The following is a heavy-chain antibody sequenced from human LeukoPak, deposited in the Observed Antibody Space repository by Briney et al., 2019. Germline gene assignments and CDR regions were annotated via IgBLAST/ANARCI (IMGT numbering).Heavy chain of an antibody. J-gene: IGHJ5*02. CDR2: IYHSGST. D-gene: IGHD2-15*01. CDR1: GGSISSGGYS. V-gene: IGHV4-30-2*01. CDR3: ARGGYCSGGSCYPLNWFDP. Sequence: SQTLSLTCTVSGGSISSGGYSWSWIRQPPGKGLEWIGYIYHSGSTYYNPSLKSRVTISVDRSRNQFSLKLSSVTAADTAVYYCARGGYCSGGSCYPLNWFDPWGQGTLVTVSS.